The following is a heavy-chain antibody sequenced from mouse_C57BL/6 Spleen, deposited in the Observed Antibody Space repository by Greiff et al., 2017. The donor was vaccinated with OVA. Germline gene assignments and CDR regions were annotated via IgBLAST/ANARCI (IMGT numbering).Heavy chain of an antibody. D-gene: IGHD1-1*01. CDR1: GFTFSSYA. V-gene: IGHV5-4*01. CDR2: ISDGGSYT. Sequence: EVQGVESGGGLVKPGGSLKLSCAASGFTFSSYAMSWVRQTPEKRLEWVATISDGGSYTYYPDNVKGRFTFSRDNAKNNLYLQMSHLTSEDTAMYYCAIDHGSSPNYFDYWGQGTTLTVSS. CDR3: AIDHGSSPNYFDY. J-gene: IGHJ2*01.